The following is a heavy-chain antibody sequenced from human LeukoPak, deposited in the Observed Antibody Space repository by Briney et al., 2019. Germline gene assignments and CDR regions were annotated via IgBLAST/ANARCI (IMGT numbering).Heavy chain of an antibody. Sequence: PGGSLRLSCAASGFTFSSYSMSWVRQAPGKGLEWVSSISSSSSYIYYADSVKGRFTISRDNSKNSLYLQMNSLRAEDTAVYYCARDPRYCSGGSCYHYFDYWGQGTLVTVSS. CDR2: ISSSSSYI. CDR3: ARDPRYCSGGSCYHYFDY. V-gene: IGHV3-21*01. J-gene: IGHJ4*02. CDR1: GFTFSSYS. D-gene: IGHD2-15*01.